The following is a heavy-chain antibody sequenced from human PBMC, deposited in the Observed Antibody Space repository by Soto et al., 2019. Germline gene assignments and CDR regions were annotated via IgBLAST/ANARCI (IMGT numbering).Heavy chain of an antibody. CDR2: INHSGST. Sequence: PSETLSLTCAVYGGSFSGYYWSWIRQPPGKGLEWIGEINHSGSTNYNPSLKSRVTISVGTSKNQFSLKLSSVTAADTAVYYCARGALRWFDYWGQGTLVTVSS. J-gene: IGHJ4*02. D-gene: IGHD2-15*01. CDR1: GGSFSGYY. V-gene: IGHV4-34*01. CDR3: ARGALRWFDY.